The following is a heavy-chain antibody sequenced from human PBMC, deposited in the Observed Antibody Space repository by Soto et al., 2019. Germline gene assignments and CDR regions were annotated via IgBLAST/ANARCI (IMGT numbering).Heavy chain of an antibody. CDR2: IPQDGVDG. CDR3: ARDHLILPAHDFFYGSDV. V-gene: IGHV3-7*03. J-gene: IGHJ6*02. Sequence: GGSLRLSCEVSGFIFSMYSMSWVRQTPGKGLEWVAKIPQDGVDGHYADAVEGRFTISRDNGKNSLYLQMNNLRAEDTAVYYCARDHLILPAHDFFYGSDVWGRGATVTVSS. D-gene: IGHD2-21*02. CDR1: GFIFSMYS.